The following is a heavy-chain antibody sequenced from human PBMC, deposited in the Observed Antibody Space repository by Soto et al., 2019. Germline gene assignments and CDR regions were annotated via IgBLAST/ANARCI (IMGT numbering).Heavy chain of an antibody. CDR2: IYPGDSDT. V-gene: IGHV5-51*01. CDR3: APCSGGTACDHDYHGGYV. J-gene: IGHJ6*01. Sequence: PGESLTVSCEGYGYCLTSYWIGWVSQLTGKGLEWMGNIYPGDSDTRYSPSFQGQVTISADKYISTAYLQWSSLKASDTAMYYCAPCSGGTACDHDYHGGYVWRRVTKVNVPS. D-gene: IGHD6-19*01. CDR1: GYCLTSYW.